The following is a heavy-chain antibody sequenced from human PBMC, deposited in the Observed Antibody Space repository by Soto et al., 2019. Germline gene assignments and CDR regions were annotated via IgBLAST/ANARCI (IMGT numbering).Heavy chain of an antibody. V-gene: IGHV4-39*01. J-gene: IGHJ4*02. CDR2: IYYSGST. Sequence: SETLSLTCTFSGCSISSSSYYWGWIRQPPGKGLEWIGSIYYSGSTYYNPSLKSRVTISVDTSKNQFSLKLSSVTAADTAVYYCARHVSSGWAMGSFMIDYWGQGTLVTVSS. CDR1: GCSISSSSYY. D-gene: IGHD6-19*01. CDR3: ARHVSSGWAMGSFMIDY.